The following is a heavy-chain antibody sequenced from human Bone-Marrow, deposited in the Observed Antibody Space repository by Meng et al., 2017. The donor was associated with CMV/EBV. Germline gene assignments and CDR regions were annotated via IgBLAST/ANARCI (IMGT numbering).Heavy chain of an antibody. J-gene: IGHJ4*02. CDR2: IGVNSGNV. D-gene: IGHD4-11*01. V-gene: IGHV3-9*01. CDR1: GFIFDNYA. Sequence: SLKISCAASGFIFDNYAMHWVRQAPGKGLEWISGIGVNSGNVGYADSVRGRFTISRDNAKNSLYLQMSSLGPEDTALYHCARQTDYSEAVDFWGQGTLVTVSS. CDR3: ARQTDYSEAVDF.